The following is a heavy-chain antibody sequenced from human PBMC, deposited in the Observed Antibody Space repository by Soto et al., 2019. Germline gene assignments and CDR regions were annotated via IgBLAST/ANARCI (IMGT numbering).Heavy chain of an antibody. Sequence: QLQLQESGPGLVTPSETMSLTCSVSDDSINSDKYYCGWIRQPPGKGLEWIGSIYYRGNAYYNPSLQHRVTISLDKSRCQLALKLNSVTAADSDVYFCARLEGLATISYYFDFWGPGALVNVSS. D-gene: IGHD3-9*01. V-gene: IGHV4-39*01. CDR1: DDSINSDKYY. J-gene: IGHJ4*02. CDR2: IYYRGNA. CDR3: ARLEGLATISYYFDF.